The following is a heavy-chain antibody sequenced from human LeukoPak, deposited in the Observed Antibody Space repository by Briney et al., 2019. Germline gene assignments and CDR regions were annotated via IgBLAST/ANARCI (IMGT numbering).Heavy chain of an antibody. V-gene: IGHV4-39*01. Sequence: SECLSLTCTVSGGSISSSSYYWGWIRQPPGKGLEWIGSIYYSGSTYYNPSLKTRVTISVDTSKNQFSLRLGSVTAADTAVYYCARRHINLRAFAIWGQGTMVTVSS. CDR3: ARRHINLRAFAI. CDR1: GGSISSSSYY. J-gene: IGHJ3*02. CDR2: IYYSGST. D-gene: IGHD5/OR15-5a*01.